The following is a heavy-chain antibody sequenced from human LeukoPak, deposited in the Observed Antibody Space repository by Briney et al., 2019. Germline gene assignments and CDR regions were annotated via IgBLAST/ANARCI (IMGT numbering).Heavy chain of an antibody. J-gene: IGHJ6*02. CDR2: ISGSGGST. V-gene: IGHV3-23*01. CDR1: GFTFSSYA. D-gene: IGHD2-21*02. CDR3: ARGREYCGGDCYTYYYHGMDV. Sequence: GGSLRLSCAASGFTFSSYAMSWVRQAPGKGLEWVSAISGSGGSTYYADSVKGRFTISRDNSKNTLYLQMNSLRAEDTAVYYCARGREYCGGDCYTYYYHGMDVWGQGTTVTVSS.